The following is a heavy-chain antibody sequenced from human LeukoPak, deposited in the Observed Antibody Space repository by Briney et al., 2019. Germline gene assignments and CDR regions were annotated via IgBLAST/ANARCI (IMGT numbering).Heavy chain of an antibody. CDR3: GRDHRYSFDY. Sequence: PGGSLRLSCAASGFTFSGYSMSWVRQAPGEGPEWVSTISASGDATYYADSATGRFTISRDNSKNTRYVQMNSLRAEDTAVYYCGRDHRYSFDYWGQGILVTVSS. V-gene: IGHV3-23*01. CDR2: ISASGDAT. CDR1: GFTFSGYS. D-gene: IGHD1-26*01. J-gene: IGHJ4*02.